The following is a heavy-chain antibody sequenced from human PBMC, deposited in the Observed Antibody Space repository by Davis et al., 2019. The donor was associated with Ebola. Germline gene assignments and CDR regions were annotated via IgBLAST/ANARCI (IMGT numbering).Heavy chain of an antibody. CDR3: ARGRSVDSSGWYGFDY. V-gene: IGHV1-8*01. J-gene: IGHJ4*02. Sequence: ASVTVSCKASVYTFTSYAINSVRQATGQGLEWMGWMNPNSGNTGYAQKFQGRVTMTRNTSISKAYMELSSLRSEDTAVYYCARGRSVDSSGWYGFDYWGQGTLVTVSS. CDR1: VYTFTSYA. CDR2: MNPNSGNT. D-gene: IGHD6-19*01.